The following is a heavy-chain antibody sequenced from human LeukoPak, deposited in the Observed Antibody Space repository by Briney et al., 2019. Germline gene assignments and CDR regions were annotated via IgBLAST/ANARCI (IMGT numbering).Heavy chain of an antibody. Sequence: GRSLRLSCAASGFTFSSYAMSWVRQAPGKGLEWVSAISGSGGSTYYADSVKGRFTISRDNSKNTLYLQMNSLRAEDTAVYYCAKERLVVVVPAAVDYWGQGTLVTVSS. CDR1: GFTFSSYA. D-gene: IGHD2-2*01. V-gene: IGHV3-23*01. J-gene: IGHJ4*02. CDR2: ISGSGGST. CDR3: AKERLVVVVPAAVDY.